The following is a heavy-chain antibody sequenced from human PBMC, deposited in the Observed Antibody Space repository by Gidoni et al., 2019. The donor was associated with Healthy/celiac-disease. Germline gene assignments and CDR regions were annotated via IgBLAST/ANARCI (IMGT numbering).Heavy chain of an antibody. CDR1: GGSISSGGYS. J-gene: IGHJ6*03. V-gene: IGHV4-30-2*01. D-gene: IGHD2-2*01. CDR2: IYHSGST. Sequence: QLQLQESGSGLVKPSQTLSLTCAVSGGSISSGGYSWSWIRQPPGKVLEWIGYIYHSGSTYYKPSLKSRVTISVDRSKNQFSLKLSSVTAADTAVYYCARVYYKSTSTHGEYYYYYMDVWGKGTTVTVSS. CDR3: ARVYYKSTSTHGEYYYYYMDV.